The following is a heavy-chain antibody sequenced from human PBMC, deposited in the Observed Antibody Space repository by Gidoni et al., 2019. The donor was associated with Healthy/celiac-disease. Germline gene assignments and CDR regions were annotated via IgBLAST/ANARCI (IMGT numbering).Heavy chain of an antibody. D-gene: IGHD3-3*01. V-gene: IGHV4-34*01. CDR1: GGSFSGYY. CDR3: ARGRYEFWSGYYKYWFDP. J-gene: IGHJ5*02. Sequence: QVQLQQWGAGLLKPSETLSLTCAAYGGSFSGYYWSWIRQPPGKGLEWIGEINHSGSTNYNPSLKSRVTISVDTSKNQFSLKLSSVTAADTAVYYCARGRYEFWSGYYKYWFDPWGQGTLVTVSS. CDR2: INHSGST.